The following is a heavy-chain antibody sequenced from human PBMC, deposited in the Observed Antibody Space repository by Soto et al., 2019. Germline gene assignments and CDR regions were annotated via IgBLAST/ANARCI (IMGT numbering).Heavy chain of an antibody. CDR1: GFTFSSYA. V-gene: IGHV3-23*01. Sequence: EVQLLESGGGLVQPGGSLRLSCAASGFTFSSYAMSWVRQAPGKGLEWVSAISGSGGSTYYADSVKGRFTISRDNSKNTLYLQMNSLRAEDTAVYYCAKACCPSPPCSGGLEAWGQGTTVTVSS. J-gene: IGHJ6*02. D-gene: IGHD2-15*01. CDR3: AKACCPSPPCSGGLEA. CDR2: ISGSGGST.